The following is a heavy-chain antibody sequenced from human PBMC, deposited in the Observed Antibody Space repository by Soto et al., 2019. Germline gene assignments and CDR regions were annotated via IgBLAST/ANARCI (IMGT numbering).Heavy chain of an antibody. J-gene: IGHJ4*02. D-gene: IGHD6-19*01. Sequence: PGGTMRLSCAASGFTFSNYAMHWVRQGPGKPLEWVAVISYDGRHKKYADSVNGRFTISRDNSNNTLYLQMSSLRAEDTAVYYCAKDRTPVADYYFDYWGQGTMVTVSS. CDR1: GFTFSNYA. CDR3: AKDRTPVADYYFDY. CDR2: ISYDGRHK. V-gene: IGHV3-30*18.